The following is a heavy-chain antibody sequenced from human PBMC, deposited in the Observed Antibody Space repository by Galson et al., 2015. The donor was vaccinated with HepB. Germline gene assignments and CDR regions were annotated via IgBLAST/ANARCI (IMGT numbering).Heavy chain of an antibody. CDR2: IIPILGIA. J-gene: IGHJ4*02. CDR3: ARVFRTRYCSSTSCYALDY. D-gene: IGHD2-2*01. V-gene: IGHV1-69*10. CDR1: GGTFSSYA. Sequence: SVKVSCKASGGTFSSYAISWVRQAPGQGLEWMGGIIPILGIANYAQKFQGRVTITADKSTSTAYMELSSLRSEDTAVYYCARVFRTRYCSSTSCYALDYWGQGTLVTVSS.